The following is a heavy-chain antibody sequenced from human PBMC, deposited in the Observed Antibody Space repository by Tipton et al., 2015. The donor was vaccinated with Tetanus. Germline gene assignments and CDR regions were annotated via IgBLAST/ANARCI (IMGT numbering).Heavy chain of an antibody. CDR2: IDHSGNT. D-gene: IGHD3-22*01. J-gene: IGHJ6*02. CDR1: GGSLSSLL. Sequence: LRLSCTVSGGSLSSLLWTWTRLSPGKGLERIGYIDHSGNTNYNPSLRSRVTMSLDTSKNQFSLKVTSVTAADTAVYFCTGDDYYDTSLRDYYGMDVWGPGTTVTVSS. V-gene: IGHV4-59*11. CDR3: TGDDYYDTSLRDYYGMDV.